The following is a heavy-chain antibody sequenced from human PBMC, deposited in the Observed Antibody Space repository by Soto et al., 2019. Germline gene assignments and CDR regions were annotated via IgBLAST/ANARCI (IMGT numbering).Heavy chain of an antibody. CDR2: IYYSGST. V-gene: IGHV4-59*08. J-gene: IGHJ4*02. CDR3: ARRYGGNLDY. Sequence: SETLSLTCTVSGGSISNFYWSWIRQPPGKGLEWIGYIYYSGSTNYNPSLKSRVTISVDTSKNQFPLKLSSVTAADTAVYFCARRYGGNLDYWGQGTLVTVSS. CDR1: GGSISNFY. D-gene: IGHD1-26*01.